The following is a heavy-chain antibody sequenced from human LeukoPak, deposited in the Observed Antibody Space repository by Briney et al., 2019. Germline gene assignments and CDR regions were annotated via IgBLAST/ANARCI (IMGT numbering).Heavy chain of an antibody. CDR2: LDPEDGET. D-gene: IGHD6-19*01. V-gene: IGHV1-24*01. J-gene: IGHJ4*02. CDR1: GFALTELA. CDR3: AREGVIAVAGGLLY. Sequence: ASVKVSCKVSGFALTELAIHWVRQAPGRGLEWVGGLDPEDGETIYAQKFQGRVTITADESTSTAYMELSSLRSEDTAVYYCAREGVIAVAGGLLYWGQGTLVTVSS.